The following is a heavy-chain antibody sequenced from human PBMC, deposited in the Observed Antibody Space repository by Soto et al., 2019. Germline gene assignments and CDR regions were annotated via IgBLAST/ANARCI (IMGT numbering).Heavy chain of an antibody. CDR2: ISYDGSNK. CDR3: AKSSGESDYYYDGLDV. CDR1: GFTFSSYG. J-gene: IGHJ6*02. Sequence: GGSLRLSCAASGFTFSSYGMHWVRQAPGKGLEWVAVISYDGSNKYYADSVKGRFTISRDNSKNTLYLQMNSLRAEDTAVYYCAKSSGESDYYYDGLDVWGQGTTVTGSS. V-gene: IGHV3-30*18.